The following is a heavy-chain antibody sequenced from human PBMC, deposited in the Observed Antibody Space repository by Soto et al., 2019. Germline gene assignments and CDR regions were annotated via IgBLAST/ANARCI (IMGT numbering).Heavy chain of an antibody. J-gene: IGHJ4*02. CDR3: ARGAGCSGGSCYYRGGYFDY. V-gene: IGHV1-46*01. CDR1: GYTFTSYY. Sequence: ASVKVSCKASGYTFTSYYMHWVRQAPGQGLEWMGIINPSGGSTSYAQKFQGRVTMTRGTSTSTVYMELSSLRSEDTAVYYCARGAGCSGGSCYYRGGYFDYWGQGTLVTVSS. D-gene: IGHD2-15*01. CDR2: INPSGGST.